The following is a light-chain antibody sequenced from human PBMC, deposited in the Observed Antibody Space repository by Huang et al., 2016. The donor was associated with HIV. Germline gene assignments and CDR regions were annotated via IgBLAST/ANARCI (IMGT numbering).Light chain of an antibody. CDR3: QQYDKWPGT. CDR2: GAA. V-gene: IGKV3-15*01. Sequence: EVMMTQSTATLSVSLGDKASLSCRARQRGGVNLAWYQQKPGQAPTLLIYGAADRATGISARFSGSGSGTDFTLTINSLQSEDSAVYFCQQYDKWPGTFGQGTRLQI. CDR1: QRGGVN. J-gene: IGKJ2*01.